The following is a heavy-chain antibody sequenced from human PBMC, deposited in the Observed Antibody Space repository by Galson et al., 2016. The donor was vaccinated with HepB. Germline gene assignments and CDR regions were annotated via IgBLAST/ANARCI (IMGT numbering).Heavy chain of an antibody. CDR2: ISGTGGTT. V-gene: IGHV3-23*01. CDR1: GFTFSNYA. J-gene: IGHJ4*02. D-gene: IGHD4-17*01. Sequence: SLRLSCAASGFTFSNYAMSWVRQAPGKGLEWVSGISGTGGTTYYADSVKGRFTISRDNSQNSLFLQMNTLRAEDTAVYFCVRGVYGDHGWFDYWGQGTLVTFSS. CDR3: VRGVYGDHGWFDY.